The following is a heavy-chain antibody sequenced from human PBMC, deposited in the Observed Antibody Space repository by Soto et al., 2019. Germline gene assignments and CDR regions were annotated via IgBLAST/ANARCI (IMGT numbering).Heavy chain of an antibody. D-gene: IGHD2-21*02. CDR3: ARCGGDCYSPWFDP. J-gene: IGHJ5*02. CDR2: IYHSGST. V-gene: IGHV4-30-2*01. Sequence: SETLSLTCFVSGYSITAGGYYWSWIRHHPGKGLEWIGYIYHSGSTYYNPSLKSRVTISVDRSKNQFSLKLSSVTAADTAVYYYARCGGDCYSPWFDPWGQGTLVTVSA. CDR1: GYSITAGGYY.